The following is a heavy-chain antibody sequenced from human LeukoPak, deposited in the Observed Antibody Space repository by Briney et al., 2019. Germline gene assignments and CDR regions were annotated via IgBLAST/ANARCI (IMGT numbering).Heavy chain of an antibody. D-gene: IGHD4-17*01. J-gene: IGHJ1*01. V-gene: IGHV3-23*01. CDR1: GFTFSSYA. CDR3: AKDYTVTTFEYFQH. Sequence: TGGSLRLSCAASGFTFSSYAMSWVRQAPGKGLEWVSAISGSGGSTYYADSVKGRFTISRDNSKNTLYLQMNSLRAEDTAGYYCAKDYTVTTFEYFQHWGQGTLVTVSS. CDR2: ISGSGGST.